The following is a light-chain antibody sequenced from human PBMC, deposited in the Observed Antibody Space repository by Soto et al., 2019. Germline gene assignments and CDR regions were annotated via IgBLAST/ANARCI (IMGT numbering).Light chain of an antibody. CDR3: AAWDDTVSGYV. CDR1: SSNIAINY. Sequence: QSVLTQPPSASGTPGQRVTISCSGSSSNIAINYVYWYQQLPGAAPELLIYSSTQRPSGVPDRFSGSKSGTSASLTISGLRSEDEADYYCAAWDDTVSGYVFGTGTKVTVL. CDR2: SST. J-gene: IGLJ1*01. V-gene: IGLV1-47*02.